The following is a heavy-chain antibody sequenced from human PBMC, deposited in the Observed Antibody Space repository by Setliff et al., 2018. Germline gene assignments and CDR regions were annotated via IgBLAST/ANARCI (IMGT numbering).Heavy chain of an antibody. CDR3: AREGVDTRSSTDYRYYMDV. CDR2: ISAYNGNT. J-gene: IGHJ6*03. V-gene: IGHV1-18*01. CDR1: GYTFTTHG. Sequence: ASVKVSCKASGYTFTTHGISWVRQAPGQGLEWMGWISAYNGNTNYAQKFQGRVTMTTDTPTSTAYMELSSLRFEDTAVYYCAREGVDTRSSTDYRYYMDVWGKGTTVTVSS. D-gene: IGHD5-18*01.